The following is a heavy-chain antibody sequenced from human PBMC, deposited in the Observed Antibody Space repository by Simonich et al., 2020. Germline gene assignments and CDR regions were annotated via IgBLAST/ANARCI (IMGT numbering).Heavy chain of an antibody. Sequence: EVQLVESGGGLVQPGGSLRLSCAASGFTFSSYSMNWVRQAPGKGLEWVSYISSSSSTISYADSVKGRFTISRDNAKNSLYLQMNSLRAEDTAVYYCARDSSYYAFDIWGQGTMVTVSS. D-gene: IGHD5-12*01. V-gene: IGHV3-48*01. CDR3: ARDSSYYAFDI. J-gene: IGHJ3*02. CDR1: GFTFSSYS. CDR2: ISSSSSTI.